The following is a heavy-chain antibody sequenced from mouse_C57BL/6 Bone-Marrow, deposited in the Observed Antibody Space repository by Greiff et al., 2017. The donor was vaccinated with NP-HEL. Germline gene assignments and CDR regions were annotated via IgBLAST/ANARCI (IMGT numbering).Heavy chain of an antibody. J-gene: IGHJ2*01. V-gene: IGHV1-81*01. CDR3: ARLGGIYYPIRGYFDY. CDR2: IYPRSGNT. CDR1: GYTFTSYG. D-gene: IGHD2-1*01. Sequence: VQLQQPGAELARPGASVKLSCKASGYTFTSYGISWVKQRTGQGLEWIGEIYPRSGNTYYNEKFKGKATLTADKSSSTAYMELRSLTSEDSAVYFCARLGGIYYPIRGYFDYWGQGTTLTVSS.